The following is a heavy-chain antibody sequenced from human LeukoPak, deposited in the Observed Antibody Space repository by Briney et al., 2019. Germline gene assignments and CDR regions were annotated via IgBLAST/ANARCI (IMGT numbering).Heavy chain of an antibody. J-gene: IGHJ4*02. CDR3: ARSGRDWGFDY. CDR2: IYPGDSDT. V-gene: IGHV5-51*01. D-gene: IGHD2-21*02. Sequence: GGSLRLSCKGSGYTFTSYWIGWVRQMPGKGLEWMEIIYPGDSDTRYSPSFQGQVTMSADKSSSTAYLQWSSLKASDTAMYYCARSGRDWGFDYWGQGTLVTVSS. CDR1: GYTFTSYW.